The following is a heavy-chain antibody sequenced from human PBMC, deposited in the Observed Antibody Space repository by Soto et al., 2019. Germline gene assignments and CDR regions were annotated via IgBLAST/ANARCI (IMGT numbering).Heavy chain of an antibody. CDR2: ISPHNGNT. V-gene: IGHV1-18*01. Sequence: QVHLVQSGAEVKKPGASVKVSCKASGYTFTSYGITWVRQAPEQGLEWMGWISPHNGNTDYAQKLQGRVIVTRDTSTSKAYMELRRLRTDDKAVYSCARWRYGDYWGSGALVTVSS. J-gene: IGHJ4*02. CDR1: GYTFTSYG. CDR3: ARWRYGDY. D-gene: IGHD1-1*01.